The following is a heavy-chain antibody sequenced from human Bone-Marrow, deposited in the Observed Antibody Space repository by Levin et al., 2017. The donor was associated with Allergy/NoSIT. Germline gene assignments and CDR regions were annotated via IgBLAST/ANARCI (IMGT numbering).Heavy chain of an antibody. CDR3: ARAGATVTTPGSWYYHGMDV. D-gene: IGHD4-17*01. J-gene: IGHJ6*02. CDR2: ISSSNTYI. Sequence: GESLKISCAASEFIFSDYNMNWVRQAPGKGLEWVSSISSSNTYIYYADSVKGRFTISRDNAKNSVYLQINSLRAEDTAVYYCARAGATVTTPGSWYYHGMDVRGQGTTVTVSS. V-gene: IGHV3-21*01. CDR1: EFIFSDYN.